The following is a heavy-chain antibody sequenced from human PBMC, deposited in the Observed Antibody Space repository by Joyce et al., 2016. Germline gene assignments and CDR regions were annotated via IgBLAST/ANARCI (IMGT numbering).Heavy chain of an antibody. CDR1: GYTFTAYY. CDR3: ARSSPYDSSGF. J-gene: IGHJ4*02. V-gene: IGHV1-46*01. Sequence: QVQLVQSGAEVRKPGASVKFSCKASGYTFTAYYIHWVRQAPGQGLEWMGKINPSDGSITYAQKIQGRVTISRDTSTTTVSMELSSLRSADTAVYYCARSSPYDSSGFWGQGTLVTVSS. D-gene: IGHD3-22*01. CDR2: INPSDGSI.